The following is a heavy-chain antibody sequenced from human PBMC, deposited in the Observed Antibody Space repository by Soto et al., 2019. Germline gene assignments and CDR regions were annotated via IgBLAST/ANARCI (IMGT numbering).Heavy chain of an antibody. J-gene: IGHJ6*02. CDR3: AKETSFEQYQLLGSGMDV. CDR1: GFTFSSYG. CDR2: ISYDGSNK. V-gene: IGHV3-30*18. Sequence: QLGGSLRLSCAASGFTFSSYGMHWVRQAPGKGLEWVAVISYDGSNKYYADSVKGRFTISRDNSKNTLYLQMNSLRAEDTAVYYCAKETSFEQYQLLGSGMDVWGQGTTVTVSS. D-gene: IGHD2-2*01.